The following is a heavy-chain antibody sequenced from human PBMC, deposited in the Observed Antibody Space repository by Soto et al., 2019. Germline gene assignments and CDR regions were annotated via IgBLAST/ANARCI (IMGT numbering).Heavy chain of an antibody. J-gene: IGHJ4*02. D-gene: IGHD3-22*01. Sequence: KPGGSLRLSCAASGFTFSNAWMSWVRQAPGKGLEWVGRIKSKTDGGTTDYAAPVKGRFTISRDDSKNTLYLQMNSLKTEDTAVYYCTTDSSGYYGPRFDYWGQGTLVTVSS. CDR2: IKSKTDGGTT. V-gene: IGHV3-15*01. CDR1: GFTFSNAW. CDR3: TTDSSGYYGPRFDY.